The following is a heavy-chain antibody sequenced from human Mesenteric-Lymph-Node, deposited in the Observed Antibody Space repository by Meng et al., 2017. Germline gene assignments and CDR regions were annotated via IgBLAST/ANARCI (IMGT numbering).Heavy chain of an antibody. V-gene: IGHV3-23*01. CDR2: ISGNGGST. CDR1: GFTFDDYV. CDR3: AKDLSTPYFFGSGSFGA. J-gene: IGHJ5*02. D-gene: IGHD3-10*01. Sequence: GGSLRLSCAASGFTFDDYVMNWVRQAPGKGLEWVSGISGNGGSTYSAPSVKGRFTISRDNSKNTLYLQMSSLRAEDTAMYYCAKDLSTPYFFGSGSFGAWGQGTLVTGAS.